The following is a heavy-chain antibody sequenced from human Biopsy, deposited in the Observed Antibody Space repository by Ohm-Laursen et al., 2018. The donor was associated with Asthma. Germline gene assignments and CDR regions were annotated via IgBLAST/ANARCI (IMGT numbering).Heavy chain of an antibody. CDR1: GFVFSQCG. CDR3: ARQSGQDYGDSSGFDI. CDR2: VSSDGHNK. D-gene: IGHD3-22*01. Sequence: SLRLSCATSGFVFSQCGMHWVRQGPGKGLEWVALVSSDGHNKYYEDSVKGRFTISRDNSRKRLYLQINRLTVEDSAVYFCARQSGQDYGDSSGFDIWGQGTKVAVSS. J-gene: IGHJ3*02. V-gene: IGHV3-30*03.